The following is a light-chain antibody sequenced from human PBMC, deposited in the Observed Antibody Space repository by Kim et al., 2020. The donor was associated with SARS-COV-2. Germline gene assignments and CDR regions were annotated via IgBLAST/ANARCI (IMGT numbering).Light chain of an antibody. Sequence: EIVMTQSPATLSVSPGERATLSCRASQSISSNLAWYQQKPGQTPRLLIYGASTRVTGIPARFSGSGSGTEFTLTISSLQSEDFAVYYCQQYNDWLTFGGGTKVDI. J-gene: IGKJ4*01. V-gene: IGKV3-15*01. CDR1: QSISSN. CDR3: QQYNDWLT. CDR2: GAS.